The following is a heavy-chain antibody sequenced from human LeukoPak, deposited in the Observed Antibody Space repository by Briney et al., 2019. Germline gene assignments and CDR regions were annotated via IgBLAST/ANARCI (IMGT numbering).Heavy chain of an antibody. CDR1: GFTVSSNY. Sequence: PGGSLRLSCAASGFTVSSNYMSWVRQAPGKGLEWVSVIYSGGSTYYADSVKGRFTISRDNSKNTLYLQMNSLGAEDTAVYYCARVGSDYDILTGPPDYWGQGTLVTVSS. CDR3: ARVGSDYDILTGPPDY. CDR2: IYSGGST. J-gene: IGHJ4*02. D-gene: IGHD3-9*01. V-gene: IGHV3-53*01.